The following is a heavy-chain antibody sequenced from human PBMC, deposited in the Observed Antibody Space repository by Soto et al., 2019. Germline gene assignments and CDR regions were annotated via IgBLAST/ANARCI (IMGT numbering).Heavy chain of an antibody. D-gene: IGHD5-18*01. CDR2: IYYSGST. CDR1: GGSVSSGSYY. V-gene: IGHV4-61*01. CDR3: ARDGSYGPFDY. J-gene: IGHJ4*02. Sequence: QVQLQESGPGLVKPSETLSLTCTVSGGSVSSGSYYYNWIRQPPGKGLEWIGYIYYSGSTNHKPSLKSRVTISLDTPKNQFSLKLTSVTTADTAVYFCARDGSYGPFDYWGQGALVTVSS.